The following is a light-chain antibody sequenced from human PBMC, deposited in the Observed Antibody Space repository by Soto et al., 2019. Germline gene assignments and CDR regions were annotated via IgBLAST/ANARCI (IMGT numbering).Light chain of an antibody. CDR1: QSVLYSSNNKNY. J-gene: IGKJ1*01. V-gene: IGKV4-1*01. Sequence: DIVMTQSPDSLAVSLGERATINCKSSQSVLYSSNNKNYLAWYQQKPGQPPKLLIYWASTRESGVPDRFSGSGSGTDFTLTISSLQAEDVEVDDCQQYYSTPPTFGQGIKVDI. CDR2: WAS. CDR3: QQYYSTPPT.